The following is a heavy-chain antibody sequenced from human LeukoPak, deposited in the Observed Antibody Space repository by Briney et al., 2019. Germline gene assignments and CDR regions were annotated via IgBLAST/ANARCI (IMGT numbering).Heavy chain of an antibody. CDR3: ATDGYNGSLDY. Sequence: GASMKVSCKASGGTFSSYAISWVRQAPGQGLEWMGGIIPIFGTANYAQKFQGRVTITADESTSTAYMELSSLRSEDTAVYYCATDGYNGSLDYWGQGTPVTVSS. CDR1: GGTFSSYA. J-gene: IGHJ4*02. CDR2: IIPIFGTA. D-gene: IGHD5-24*01. V-gene: IGHV1-69*01.